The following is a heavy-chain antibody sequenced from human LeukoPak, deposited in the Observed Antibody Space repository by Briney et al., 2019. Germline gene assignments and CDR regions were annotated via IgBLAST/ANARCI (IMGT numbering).Heavy chain of an antibody. CDR1: GYTFTSHG. D-gene: IGHD6-13*01. CDR2: INPYTANT. CDR3: ARGAGGASAENWFDP. Sequence: ASVKVSCKASGYTFTSHGISWVRQAPGQGLEWMGWINPYTANTNYAQKLQGRVTMTTDTSTSTAYMEPRSLRSDDTAVCYCARGAGGASAENWFDPWGQGTLVTAST. J-gene: IGHJ5*02. V-gene: IGHV1-18*01.